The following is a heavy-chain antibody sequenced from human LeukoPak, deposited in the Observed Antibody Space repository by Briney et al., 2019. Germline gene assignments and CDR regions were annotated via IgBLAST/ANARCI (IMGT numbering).Heavy chain of an antibody. CDR3: ARTMDYRTLDY. V-gene: IGHV3-64*01. CDR1: GFTFSSYA. Sequence: GGSLILSCAASGFTFSSYAMHWVRQAPGKGLEYVSAISSNGGSTYYANSVKGRFTISRDNSKNTLYLQMGSLRAEDMAVYYCARTMDYRTLDYWGQGTLVTVSS. CDR2: ISSNGGST. D-gene: IGHD4-11*01. J-gene: IGHJ4*02.